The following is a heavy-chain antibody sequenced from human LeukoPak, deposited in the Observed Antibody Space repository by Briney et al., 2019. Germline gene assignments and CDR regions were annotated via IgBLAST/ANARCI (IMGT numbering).Heavy chain of an antibody. J-gene: IGHJ6*03. CDR1: GGSISSYY. CDR3: ARGPAGVRYCSSTSCDARDYYYMDV. Sequence: SETLSLTCTVSGGSISSYYWSWIRQPPGKGLEWIGYIYYSGSTNYNPSPKSRVTISVDTSKNQFSLKLSSVTAADTAVYYCARGPAGVRYCSSTSCDARDYYYMDVWGKGTTVTVSS. CDR2: IYYSGST. V-gene: IGHV4-59*01. D-gene: IGHD2-2*01.